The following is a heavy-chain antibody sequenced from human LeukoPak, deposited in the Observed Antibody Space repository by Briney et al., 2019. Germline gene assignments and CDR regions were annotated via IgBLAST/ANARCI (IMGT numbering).Heavy chain of an antibody. Sequence: GASVKVSCKASGYTLTSYFIHWVRQAPGQGLEWMGGIIPIFATVNYAQKFQGRVTITADEATSSAYMELSRLRSDDTAVYFCARDGGATYNYGFNEDWGQGTLVTVSS. CDR1: GYTLTSYF. V-gene: IGHV1-69*13. CDR3: ARDGGATYNYGFNED. CDR2: IIPIFATV. D-gene: IGHD5-18*01. J-gene: IGHJ4*02.